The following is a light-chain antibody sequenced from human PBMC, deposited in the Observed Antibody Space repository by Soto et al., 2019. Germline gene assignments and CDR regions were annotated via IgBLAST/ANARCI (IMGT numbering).Light chain of an antibody. V-gene: IGKV3-20*01. CDR1: QSISRY. Sequence: MALTQSPGTLSLSPGERTTLSCRASQSISRYLAWYQQKPGQGPRLLIYGASSRATGTPDRFSGSGSGTDFTLTINRLEPEYFALYYCQQYGISPSTFGQGTKVETK. CDR3: QQYGISPST. J-gene: IGKJ1*01. CDR2: GAS.